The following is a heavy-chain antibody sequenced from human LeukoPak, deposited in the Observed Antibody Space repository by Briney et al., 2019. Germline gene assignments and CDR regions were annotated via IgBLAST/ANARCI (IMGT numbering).Heavy chain of an antibody. Sequence: SETLSLTCAVYGGSFSGYYWSWIRQPPGKGLEWIGEINHSGSTNYNPSLKSRVTISVDTSKNQFSLKLSSVTAADTAVYYCARQGLLRGSSGYYYKFWKLDAFDIWGQGTMVTVSS. D-gene: IGHD3-22*01. CDR2: INHSGST. CDR1: GGSFSGYY. V-gene: IGHV4-34*01. CDR3: ARQGLLRGSSGYYYKFWKLDAFDI. J-gene: IGHJ3*02.